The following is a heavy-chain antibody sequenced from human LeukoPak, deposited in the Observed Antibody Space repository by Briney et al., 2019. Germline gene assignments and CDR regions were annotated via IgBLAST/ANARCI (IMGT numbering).Heavy chain of an antibody. J-gene: IGHJ3*02. CDR3: TRATVGGDAFDI. Sequence: GGSLRLSCTASGFTFGDYAMSWFRQAPGKGLEWVGFIRSKAYGGTTEYAASVKGGFTISRDDSKSIAYLQMNSLKTEDTAVYYCTRATVGGDAFDIWGQGTMVTVSS. D-gene: IGHD1-26*01. CDR2: IRSKAYGGTT. CDR1: GFTFGDYA. V-gene: IGHV3-49*03.